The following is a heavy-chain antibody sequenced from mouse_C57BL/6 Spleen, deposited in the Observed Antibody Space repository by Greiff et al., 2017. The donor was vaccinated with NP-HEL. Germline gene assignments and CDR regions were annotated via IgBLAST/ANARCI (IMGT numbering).Heavy chain of an antibody. CDR3: ARNWDFEVVARAYAMDY. D-gene: IGHD1-1*01. CDR1: GFSLTSYG. V-gene: IGHV2-2*01. J-gene: IGHJ4*01. Sequence: QVQLQQSGPGLVQPSQSLSITCTVSGFSLTSYGVHWVRQSPGKGLEWLGVIWSGGSTDYNAAFISRLSISKDNSKSQVFFKMNSLQADDTAIYYCARNWDFEVVARAYAMDYWGQGTSVTVSS. CDR2: IWSGGST.